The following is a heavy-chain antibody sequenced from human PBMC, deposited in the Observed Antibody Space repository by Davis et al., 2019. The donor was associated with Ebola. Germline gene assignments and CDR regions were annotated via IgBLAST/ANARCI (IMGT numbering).Heavy chain of an antibody. CDR3: AKNSIFENGYSLFDW. D-gene: IGHD3-3*02. CDR2: LSYNGVRT. J-gene: IGHJ4*02. CDR1: GFTITSYG. V-gene: IGHV3-23*01. Sequence: GESLKISCVASGFTITSYGMTWVRQAPGKGLEWVATLSYNGVRTFYADSVKGRFTISRDTSTNTLFMQMNSLRAEDSAVYYCAKNSIFENGYSLFDWWGQGTLVTVSS.